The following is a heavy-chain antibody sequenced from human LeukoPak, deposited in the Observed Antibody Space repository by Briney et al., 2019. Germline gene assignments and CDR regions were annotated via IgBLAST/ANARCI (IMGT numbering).Heavy chain of an antibody. Sequence: SETLSLTCTVSGGSISSYYWSWIRQPPGKGLEWIGYIYHSGSTYYNPSLKSRVTISVGRSKNQFSLKLSSVTAADTAVYYCAGITMVRGVIQTIDYWGQGTLVTVSS. J-gene: IGHJ4*02. V-gene: IGHV4-59*04. CDR2: IYHSGST. CDR1: GGSISSYY. D-gene: IGHD3-10*01. CDR3: AGITMVRGVIQTIDY.